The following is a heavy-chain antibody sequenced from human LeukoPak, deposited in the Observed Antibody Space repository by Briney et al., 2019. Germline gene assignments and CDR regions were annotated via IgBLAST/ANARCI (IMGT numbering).Heavy chain of an antibody. J-gene: IGHJ4*02. V-gene: IGHV4-59*08. CDR1: GGSISSYY. CDR2: IYYSGST. CDR3: AATSSGPTGRSFDY. Sequence: LSETLSLTCTVSGGSISSYYWSWIRQPPGKGLEWIGYIYYSGSTNYNPSLKSRVTISVDTSKNQFSLKLSSVTAADTAVYYCAATSSGPTGRSFDYWGQGTLVTVSS. D-gene: IGHD3-22*01.